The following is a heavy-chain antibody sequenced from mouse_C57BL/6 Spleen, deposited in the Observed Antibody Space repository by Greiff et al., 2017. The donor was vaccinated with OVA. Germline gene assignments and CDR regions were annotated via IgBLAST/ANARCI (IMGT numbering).Heavy chain of an antibody. D-gene: IGHD2-4*01. CDR2: IYPGSGST. CDR3: AREGDYDDTWFAY. CDR1: GYTFTSYW. Sequence: QVQLQQPGAELVKPGASVQMSCKASGYTFTSYWITWVKQRPGQGLEWIGDIYPGSGSTNYNEKFKSKATLTVDTSSSTAYMQLSSLTSEDSAVYYCAREGDYDDTWFAYWGQGTLVTVSA. J-gene: IGHJ3*01. V-gene: IGHV1-55*01.